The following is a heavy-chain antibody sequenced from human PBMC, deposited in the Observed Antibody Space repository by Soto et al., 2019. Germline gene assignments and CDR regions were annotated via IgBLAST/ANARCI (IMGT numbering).Heavy chain of an antibody. V-gene: IGHV1-69*01. J-gene: IGHJ6*02. CDR1: GGTFSSYA. CDR3: ASGYYDILTGYRNYFYYGMDV. D-gene: IGHD3-9*01. Sequence: QVQLVQSGAEVKKPGSSVKVSCKASGGTFSSYAISWVRQAPGQGLEWMGGIIPIFGTANYAQKFQGRVTITADESTSTADMELSSLRSEDTAVYYCASGYYDILTGYRNYFYYGMDVWGQGTTVTVSS. CDR2: IIPIFGTA.